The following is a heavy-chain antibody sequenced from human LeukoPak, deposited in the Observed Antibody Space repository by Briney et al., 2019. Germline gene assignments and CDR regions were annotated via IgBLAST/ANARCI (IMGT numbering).Heavy chain of an antibody. V-gene: IGHV3-53*01. D-gene: IGHD3-22*01. CDR3: TTTYYK. J-gene: IGHJ4*02. Sequence: GGSLRLSCSASGFTVSSNYMNWVRQAPGKGLQGVSVIYSVGSTYYADSVKHRFTISRDNSMNTLYLQMSSLRAEDTPIYYLTTTYYKWGQGPLVTVSS. CDR2: IYSVGST. CDR1: GFTVSSNY.